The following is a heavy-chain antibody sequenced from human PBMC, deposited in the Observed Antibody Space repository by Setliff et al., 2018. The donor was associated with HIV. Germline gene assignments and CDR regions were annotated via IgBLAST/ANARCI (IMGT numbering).Heavy chain of an antibody. CDR2: IKPSGGST. J-gene: IGHJ4*02. CDR1: GYTFTSYY. CDR3: ARVNDILLGYWVGYFDY. V-gene: IGHV1-46*01. D-gene: IGHD2-8*01. Sequence: GASVKVSCKASGYTFTSYYMHWVRQAPGQGLEWMGIIKPSGGSTSYAQKFQGRVTMTRDTSTSTVYMELRSLRSDDTAVYYCARVNDILLGYWVGYFDYWGQGTLVTVSS.